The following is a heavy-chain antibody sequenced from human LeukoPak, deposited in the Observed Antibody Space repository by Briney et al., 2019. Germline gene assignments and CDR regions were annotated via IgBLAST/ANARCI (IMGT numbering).Heavy chain of an antibody. J-gene: IGHJ4*02. CDR1: GFTFSSYW. CDR2: IKQDGSEK. CDR3: ARDSRGGYSYGFMFFDY. V-gene: IGHV3-7*01. Sequence: GGSLRLSCAASGFTFSSYWMSWVRQAPGKGLEWVANIKQDGSEKYYVDSVKGRFTISRDNAKNSLYLQMNSLRAEDTAVYYCARDSRGGYSYGFMFFDYWGQGTLVTVSS. D-gene: IGHD5-18*01.